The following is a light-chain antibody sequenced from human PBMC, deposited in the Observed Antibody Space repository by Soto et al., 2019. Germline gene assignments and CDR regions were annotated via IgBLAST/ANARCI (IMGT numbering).Light chain of an antibody. CDR1: QSVSSY. V-gene: IGKV3-11*01. Sequence: EIVLTQSPATLSLSPGERATLSCRASQSVSSYLAWYQQKPGQAPRLLIYDASNRATGIPARFSGSGSGTDFTRTISILEHEDFAVYYCQQRSNWPPYTFGQGTKLEIK. J-gene: IGKJ2*01. CDR3: QQRSNWPPYT. CDR2: DAS.